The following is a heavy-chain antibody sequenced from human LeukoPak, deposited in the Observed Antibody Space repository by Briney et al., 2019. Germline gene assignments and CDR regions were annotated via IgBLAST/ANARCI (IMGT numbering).Heavy chain of an antibody. V-gene: IGHV4-39*07. J-gene: IGHJ4*02. D-gene: IGHD3-10*01. CDR2: IYYSGST. CDR1: GGSISSSSYY. CDR3: ARDSHRTTRGRWSYFDY. Sequence: PSETLSLTCTVSGGSISSSSYYWGWIRQPPGKGLEWIGSIYYSGSTYYNPSLESRVTISVDTSKNQFSLKLSSVTAADTAVYYCARDSHRTTRGRWSYFDYWGQGTLVTVSS.